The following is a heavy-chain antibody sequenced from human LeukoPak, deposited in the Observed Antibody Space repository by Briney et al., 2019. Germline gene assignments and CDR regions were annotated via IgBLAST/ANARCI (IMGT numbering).Heavy chain of an antibody. Sequence: GGSLRLSCAASGFIFCSYWMSWVRQAPGKGLEWVANIDQDGSETHYLDSVRGRFAISRDDSKNTLYLQMNRLRAEDTAVYYCAKDGGLWVSAHWGDSWGRGTLVTVSS. V-gene: IGHV3-7*03. CDR3: AKDGGLWVSAHWGDS. J-gene: IGHJ4*02. D-gene: IGHD7-27*01. CDR1: GFIFCSYW. CDR2: IDQDGSET.